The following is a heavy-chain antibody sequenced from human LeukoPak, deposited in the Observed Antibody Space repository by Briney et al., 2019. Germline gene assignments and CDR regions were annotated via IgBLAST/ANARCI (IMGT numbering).Heavy chain of an antibody. CDR2: IRSKPHGGTT. Sequence: GGSLRLSCTASGFTFGDYAMSWVRQAPGKGLEWVGFIRSKPHGGTTEYAASVKGRFTISRDNSKSIAYLQMNSPKTEDTAVYYCSTYYYDSSGYRWFDPWGQGTLVTVSS. D-gene: IGHD3-22*01. J-gene: IGHJ5*02. CDR3: STYYYDSSGYRWFDP. V-gene: IGHV3-49*04. CDR1: GFTFGDYA.